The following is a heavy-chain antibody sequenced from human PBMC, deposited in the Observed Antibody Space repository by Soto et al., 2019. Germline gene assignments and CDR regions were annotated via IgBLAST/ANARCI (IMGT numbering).Heavy chain of an antibody. CDR1: GFTFSSYV. CDR2: ISGSGGST. Sequence: GGSLRLSCAASGFTFSSYVMSWVRQAPGKGLEWVSGISGSGGSTYYADSVKGRFTISRDNFKNTLFLHMNSLRAEDTAVYYCASTGNPLDYWGQGTLVTVS. D-gene: IGHD1-1*01. CDR3: ASTGNPLDY. J-gene: IGHJ4*02. V-gene: IGHV3-23*01.